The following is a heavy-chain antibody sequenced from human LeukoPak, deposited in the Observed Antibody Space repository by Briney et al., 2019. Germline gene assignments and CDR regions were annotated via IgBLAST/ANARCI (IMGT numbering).Heavy chain of an antibody. J-gene: IGHJ4*02. V-gene: IGHV3-21*06. CDR2: IGPTGSDR. CDR1: GLTFSTSG. D-gene: IGHD1-14*01. CDR3: ATETNGRHYDY. Sequence: PVGSLRLSCTASGLTFSTSGYNWVRQAPGKGLEWFASIGPTGSDRYHADSIKGRFTISRDNANNFLYLQMNSLRAEDTAVYYCATETNGRHYDYWGQGTLLTVSS.